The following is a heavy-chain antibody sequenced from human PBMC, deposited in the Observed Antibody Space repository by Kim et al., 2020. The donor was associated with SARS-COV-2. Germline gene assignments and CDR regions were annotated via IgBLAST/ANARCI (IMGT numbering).Heavy chain of an antibody. CDR3: ARDLRVVVTPSYYGMDV. J-gene: IGHJ6*02. Sequence: VKGRFTISRDNAKNSLYLQMNSLRAEDTAVYYCARDLRVVVTPSYYGMDVWGQGTTVTVSS. D-gene: IGHD3-22*01. V-gene: IGHV3-48*03.